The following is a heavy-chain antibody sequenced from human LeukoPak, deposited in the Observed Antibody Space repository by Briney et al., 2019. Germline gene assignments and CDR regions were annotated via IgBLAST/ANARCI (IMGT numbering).Heavy chain of an antibody. D-gene: IGHD3-10*01. CDR1: GYTFTGYY. J-gene: IGHJ4*02. Sequence: APVKVSCKASGYTFTGYYMHWVRQAPGQGLEWMGWINPNSGGTNYAQKFQGRVTMTRDTSTSTAYMELSRLRSDDTAVYYCARGWSYYGSGSYYIDPHFDYWGQGTLVTVSS. CDR2: INPNSGGT. V-gene: IGHV1-2*02. CDR3: ARGWSYYGSGSYYIDPHFDY.